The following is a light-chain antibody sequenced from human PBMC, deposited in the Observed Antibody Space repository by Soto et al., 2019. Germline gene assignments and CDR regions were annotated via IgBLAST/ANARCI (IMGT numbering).Light chain of an antibody. Sequence: EIVLTQSPGTLSLSPGERATLSCRASQSVSSSYLAWYQQKPGQAPRLLIYGASSRATGIPDRFSGSGSGTDFPLTISRLEPEDFAVYYCQQYGSSQITFGQGTRREIK. V-gene: IGKV3-20*01. CDR2: GAS. CDR3: QQYGSSQIT. CDR1: QSVSSSY. J-gene: IGKJ5*01.